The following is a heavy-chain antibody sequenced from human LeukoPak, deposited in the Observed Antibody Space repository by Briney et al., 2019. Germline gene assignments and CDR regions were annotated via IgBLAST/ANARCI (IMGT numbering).Heavy chain of an antibody. J-gene: IGHJ4*02. CDR1: GYSFTSYW. CDR3: ATLRRSFDY. CDR2: IFPGDSDT. Sequence: GESLKISCKGSGYSFTSYWIGWVRQMPGKGLEWMGVIFPGDSDTTYSPSFQGQVTISADKSISTAYLQWASLKASDTAMYYCATLRRSFDYWGQGTLVTVSS. D-gene: IGHD3-16*01. V-gene: IGHV5-51*01.